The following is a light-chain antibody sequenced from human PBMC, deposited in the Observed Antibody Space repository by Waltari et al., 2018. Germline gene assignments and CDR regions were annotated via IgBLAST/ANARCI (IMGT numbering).Light chain of an antibody. CDR2: DKN. CDR1: SPRRYY. CDR3: HSRDASGVGGA. Sequence: TQDPAVSVALGQTVSLTCQGDSPRRYYASWYQQRPGQAPILVMYDKNSRPSGVPDRFSASSSDNTASLTITGAQAEDEAYYYCHSRDASGVGGAFGGGTKLTVL. J-gene: IGLJ2*01. V-gene: IGLV3-19*01.